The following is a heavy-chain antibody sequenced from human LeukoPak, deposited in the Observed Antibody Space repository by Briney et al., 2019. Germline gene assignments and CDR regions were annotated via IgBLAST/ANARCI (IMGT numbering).Heavy chain of an antibody. J-gene: IGHJ4*02. CDR1: GVSIGGYY. D-gene: IGHD1-26*01. CDR2: IYSSGST. Sequence: SETLSLTCTVSGVSIGGYYWSWIRQPPGKGLEWIGCIYSSGSTNYNPSLESRVTMSLDTSKNQFSLKLSSVTAADTAVFYCARENSGSYREFDYWGQGTLVTVSS. CDR3: ARENSGSYREFDY. V-gene: IGHV4-59*12.